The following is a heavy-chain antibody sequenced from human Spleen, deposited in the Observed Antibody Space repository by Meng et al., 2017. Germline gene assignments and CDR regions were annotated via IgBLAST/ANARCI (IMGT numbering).Heavy chain of an antibody. CDR3: SRDKSSAWNPYYSYYGMDV. CDR1: GFTFNKYA. Sequence: GGSLRLSCAASGFTFNKYAVHWVRQAPGKGLEWVALITYDGSSKYYADSVKGRFTISRDNSKSTLYLQMNSLRDEDTAVYYCSRDKSSAWNPYYSYYGMDVWGQGTMVTVSS. CDR2: ITYDGSSK. V-gene: IGHV3-30*04. J-gene: IGHJ6*02. D-gene: IGHD6-19*01.